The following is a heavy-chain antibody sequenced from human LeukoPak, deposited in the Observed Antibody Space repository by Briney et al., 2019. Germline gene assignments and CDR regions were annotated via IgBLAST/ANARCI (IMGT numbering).Heavy chain of an antibody. CDR1: GFTFSSYS. D-gene: IGHD1-26*01. V-gene: IGHV3-48*01. J-gene: IGHJ4*02. Sequence: GGSLRLSCAASGFTFSSYSMSWVRQAPGKGLEWLSFISSISSTIYYADSVKGRFTISRDNAKNSLYPEINSLRADDTAVYYCGRDGRPADYWGQGTLVTVSS. CDR2: ISSISSTI. CDR3: GRDGRPADY.